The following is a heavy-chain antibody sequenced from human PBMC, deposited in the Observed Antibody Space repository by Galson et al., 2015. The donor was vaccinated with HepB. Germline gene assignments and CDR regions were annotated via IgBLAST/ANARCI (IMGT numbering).Heavy chain of an antibody. D-gene: IGHD3-3*01. CDR1: GFTFSRYA. V-gene: IGHV3-30-3*01. CDR3: ARPPDLYYGFWSGPPFMDV. CDR2: ISYDGSSK. J-gene: IGHJ6*02. Sequence: SLRLSCAGSGFTFSRYAIHWVRQAPGKGLEWVAVISYDGSSKYYADSVKGRFTISRDNLKNMMWLQMNSLRPEDTAMYYCARPPDLYYGFWSGPPFMDVWGQGTAVTVSS.